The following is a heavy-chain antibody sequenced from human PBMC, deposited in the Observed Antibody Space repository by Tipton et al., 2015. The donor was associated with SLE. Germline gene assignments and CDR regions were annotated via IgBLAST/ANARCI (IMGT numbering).Heavy chain of an antibody. CDR1: GDSISSDY. J-gene: IGHJ4*02. CDR2: IHHSGST. V-gene: IGHV4-59*12. D-gene: IGHD2-2*01. Sequence: GLVKPSETLSLTCTVSGDSISSDYWSWIRQSPGKELEWIGYIHHSGSTSYNPSLQSRVTISLDTSRNQFSLRLSSVTAADTAVYYCARDAASVLLPAGFDYWGQGTLVTVSS. CDR3: ARDAASVLLPAGFDY.